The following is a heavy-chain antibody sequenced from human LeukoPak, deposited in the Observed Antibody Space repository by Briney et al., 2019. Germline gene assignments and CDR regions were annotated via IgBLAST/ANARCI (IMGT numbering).Heavy chain of an antibody. D-gene: IGHD6-13*01. CDR2: ISAYNGNT. V-gene: IGHV1-18*01. J-gene: IGHJ4*02. Sequence: GASVKFSCKASGYTFTIYGISWVRQAPGQGLEWMGWISAYNGNTNYTQKLQGRVTMTTDTSTSTAYMELRSLRSDDPAVYYCARGDSSSWYARPFDYWGQGTLVTVSS. CDR3: ARGDSSSWYARPFDY. CDR1: GYTFTIYG.